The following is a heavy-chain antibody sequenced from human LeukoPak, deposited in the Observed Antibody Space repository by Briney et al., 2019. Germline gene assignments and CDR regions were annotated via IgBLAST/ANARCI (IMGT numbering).Heavy chain of an antibody. CDR2: MKEDGSEK. J-gene: IGHJ6*02. Sequence: PGGSLRLSCAASGFTFSNYWMTWVRQAPGKGLGWVANMKEDGSEKYYVDSVKGRFTISRDNAKNSLYLQMNSLRAEDTAVYYCARAMDVWGQGTTVTVSS. CDR3: ARAMDV. CDR1: GFTFSNYW. V-gene: IGHV3-7*01.